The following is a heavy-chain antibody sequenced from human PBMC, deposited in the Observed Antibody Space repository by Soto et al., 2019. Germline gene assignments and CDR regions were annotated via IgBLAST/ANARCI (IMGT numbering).Heavy chain of an antibody. CDR3: ARVGMTNYDFRSGYLDN. CDR1: GYTFISYG. V-gene: IGHV1-18*04. CDR2: THAYNGNT. J-gene: IGHJ4*02. Sequence: QVQLVQSGGEVKKPGASVKVSCKASGYTFISYGITWVRQAPGQGLEWMGWTHAYNGNTNYAQNLQGRVTMTTDTSTSTASMELSSLRSDDAAVYFCARVGMTNYDFRSGYLDNWGQGMLITVSS. D-gene: IGHD3-3*01.